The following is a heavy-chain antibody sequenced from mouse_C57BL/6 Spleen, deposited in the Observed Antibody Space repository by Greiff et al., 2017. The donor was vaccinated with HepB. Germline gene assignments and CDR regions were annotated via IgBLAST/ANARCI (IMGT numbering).Heavy chain of an antibody. V-gene: IGHV5-16*01. Sequence: EVKVVESEGGLVQPGSSMKLSCTASGFTFSDYYMAWVRQVPEKGLEWVANINYDGSSTYYLDSLKSRFIISRDNAKNILYLQMSSLKSEDTATYYCARERDDYDGFDYWGQGTTLTVSS. CDR3: ARERDDYDGFDY. CDR1: GFTFSDYY. D-gene: IGHD2-4*01. J-gene: IGHJ2*01. CDR2: INYDGSST.